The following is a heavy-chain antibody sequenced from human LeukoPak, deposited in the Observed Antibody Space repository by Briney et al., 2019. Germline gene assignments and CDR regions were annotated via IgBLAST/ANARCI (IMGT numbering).Heavy chain of an antibody. J-gene: IGHJ6*02. CDR3: ARDQNYYDSSGYYYGGYYGMDV. CDR1: GYTFTSYG. Sequence: ASVKVSCQASGYTFTSYGISWVRQAPGQGVEWMGWISAYNGNINYAQKLQGRVTMTTDTSTSTAYMELRSLRSDHTAVYYCARDQNYYDSSGYYYGGYYGMDVWGQGTTVTVSS. V-gene: IGHV1-18*01. CDR2: ISAYNGNI. D-gene: IGHD3-22*01.